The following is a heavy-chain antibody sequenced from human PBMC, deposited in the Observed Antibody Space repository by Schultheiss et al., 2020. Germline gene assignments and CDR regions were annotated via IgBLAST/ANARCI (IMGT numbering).Heavy chain of an antibody. D-gene: IGHD2-2*01. J-gene: IGHJ4*02. CDR3: ARDCSSTSCYD. CDR1: GYTFTGYY. Sequence: ASVKVSCRASGYTFTGYYMHWVRQAPGQGLEWMGWINPNSGNTGYAQKFQGRVTMTTDTSTSTAYMELRSLRSDDTAVYYCARDCSSTSCYDWGQGTLVTVSS. CDR2: INPNSGNT. V-gene: IGHV1-2*02.